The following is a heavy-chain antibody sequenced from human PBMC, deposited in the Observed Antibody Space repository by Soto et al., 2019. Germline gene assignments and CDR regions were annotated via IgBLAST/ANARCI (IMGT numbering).Heavy chain of an antibody. V-gene: IGHV4-34*01. J-gene: IGHJ4*02. CDR2: INHSGST. Sequence: QVQLQQWGAGLLKPSETLSLTCAVYGGSFSGYYWSWIRQPPGKGLEWIGEINHSGSTNYNPSLKSRVTISVDTSKNQFSLKLSSVTAADTAVYYCARGTEFGTAEEHDYWGQGTLVTVSS. CDR1: GGSFSGYY. D-gene: IGHD3-10*01. CDR3: ARGTEFGTAEEHDY.